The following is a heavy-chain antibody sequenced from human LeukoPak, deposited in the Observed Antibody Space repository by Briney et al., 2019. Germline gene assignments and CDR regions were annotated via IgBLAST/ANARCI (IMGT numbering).Heavy chain of an antibody. CDR1: GGSISSGDYY. CDR3: ARLAGEPMVRGVWFDY. Sequence: SETLSLTCTVSGGSISSGDYYWSWIRQPPGKGLEWIGYIYYSGSTYYNPSLKSQVTISVDTSKNQFSLKLSSVTAADTAVYYCARLAGEPMVRGVWFDYWGQGTLVTVSS. V-gene: IGHV4-30-4*01. CDR2: IYYSGST. D-gene: IGHD3-10*01. J-gene: IGHJ4*02.